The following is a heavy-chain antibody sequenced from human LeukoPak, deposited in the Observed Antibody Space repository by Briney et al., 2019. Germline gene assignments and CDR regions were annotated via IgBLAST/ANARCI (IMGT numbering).Heavy chain of an antibody. CDR1: GFTFSSYW. V-gene: IGHV3-23*01. CDR2: ISGSGGST. D-gene: IGHD3-3*01. J-gene: IGHJ4*02. CDR3: AKEALEWPYYFDY. Sequence: GGSLRLSCAVSGFTFSSYWMHWVRHAPGKGLEWVSAISGSGGSTYYADSVKGRFTISRDNSKNTLYLQMNSLRAEDTAVYYCAKEALEWPYYFDYWGQGTLLTVSS.